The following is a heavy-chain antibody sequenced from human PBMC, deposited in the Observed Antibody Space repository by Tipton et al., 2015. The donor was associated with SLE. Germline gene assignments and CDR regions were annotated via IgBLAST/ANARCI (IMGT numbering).Heavy chain of an antibody. J-gene: IGHJ4*02. D-gene: IGHD3-10*01. Sequence: SLRLSCAASGFTFSSFAMSWVRQAPGKGLEWVSAISGTGVSTYYADSVKGRFTISRDNSKNTLYLQMSSLRTEDTAVYYCAKGPRTTMVQGVVDYWGQGTLVTVSP. CDR2: ISGTGVST. CDR3: AKGPRTTMVQGVVDY. CDR1: GFTFSSFA. V-gene: IGHV3-23*01.